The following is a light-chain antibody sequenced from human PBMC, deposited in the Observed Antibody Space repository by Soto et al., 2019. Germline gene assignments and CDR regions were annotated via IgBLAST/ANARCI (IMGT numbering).Light chain of an antibody. Sequence: QSVLTQPPSASGTPGQRVTISCSGSNSNIGAGYDVHWYQHVAGTAPKLLLFGNSNRPSGVSDRFSGSKSGASGSLAITGLQTEDEAVYYCQSFDTRLTGSRVFGGGTKLTVL. V-gene: IGLV1-40*01. CDR1: NSNIGAGYD. J-gene: IGLJ3*02. CDR2: GNS. CDR3: QSFDTRLTGSRV.